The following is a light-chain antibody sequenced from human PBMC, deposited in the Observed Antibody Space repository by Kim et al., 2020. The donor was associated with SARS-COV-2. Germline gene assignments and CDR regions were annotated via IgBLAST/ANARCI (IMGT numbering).Light chain of an antibody. J-gene: IGLJ3*02. CDR1: NLGDKS. Sequence: SYELTQPPSESVAPGKTANISCGGNNLGDKSVQWYQQKPGQAPILVIFYDSDRPSGIPERFSGSTSGNTATLTISRVEVGDEADYYCQVWDSGSDHWVFGGATKLTVL. CDR3: QVWDSGSDHWV. V-gene: IGLV3-21*04. CDR2: YDS.